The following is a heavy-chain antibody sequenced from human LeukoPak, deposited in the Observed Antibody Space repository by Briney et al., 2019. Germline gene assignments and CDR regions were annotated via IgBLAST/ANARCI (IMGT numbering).Heavy chain of an antibody. CDR2: IYSGGST. V-gene: IGHV3-53*01. J-gene: IGHJ4*02. D-gene: IGHD5-18*01. Sequence: PGGSLRLSCAASGFSVSSDYMTWVRQAPGKGLEWVSVIYSGGSTYYADSAKGRFTISRDNSKNTLYLQMNNVRVEDTAVYFCARYHTALNYWGQGTLVTASS. CDR1: GFSVSSDY. CDR3: ARYHTALNY.